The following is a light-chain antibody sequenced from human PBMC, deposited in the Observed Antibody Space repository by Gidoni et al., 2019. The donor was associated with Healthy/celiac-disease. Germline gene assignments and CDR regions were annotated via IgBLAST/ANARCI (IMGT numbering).Light chain of an antibody. CDR1: SSDVGSYNL. Sequence: QSALTQPASVSGSPGPSITISCTGTSSDVGSYNLVPWYQQHPGKAPKLMIYEGSKRPSGVSNRFSGSKSGNTASLTISGLQAEDEADYYCCSYAGSSTSYVVFGGGTKLTVL. J-gene: IGLJ2*01. CDR3: CSYAGSSTSYVV. CDR2: EGS. V-gene: IGLV2-23*01.